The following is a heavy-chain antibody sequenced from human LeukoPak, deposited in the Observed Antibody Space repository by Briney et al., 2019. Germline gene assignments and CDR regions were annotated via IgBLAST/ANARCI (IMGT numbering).Heavy chain of an antibody. D-gene: IGHD3-10*01. Sequence: PSQTLSLTCTVSGGSISSGDYYWSWIRQPPGKGLEWIGYIYYSGSTYYNPSLKSRVTISVDTSKNQFSLKPSSVTAADTAVYYCARVERVTMVRGGVDYWGQGTLVTVSS. CDR3: ARVERVTMVRGGVDY. CDR2: IYYSGST. V-gene: IGHV4-30-4*01. J-gene: IGHJ4*02. CDR1: GGSISSGDYY.